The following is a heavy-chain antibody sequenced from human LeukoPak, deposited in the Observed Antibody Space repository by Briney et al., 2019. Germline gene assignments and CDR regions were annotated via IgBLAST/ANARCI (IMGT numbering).Heavy chain of an antibody. Sequence: SGTLSLTCAVSSGSIFSSNWWSWVRQPPGKGLEWIGQIFHSGSTSYSPSLKSRVTISVDKSKNQFSLRLTSVTAADTAVYYCVAALFRVNVVRGPTAFDYWGQGTLVTVSS. V-gene: IGHV4-4*02. J-gene: IGHJ4*02. CDR1: SGSIFSSNW. CDR3: VAALFRVNVVRGPTAFDY. CDR2: IFHSGST. D-gene: IGHD3-10*01.